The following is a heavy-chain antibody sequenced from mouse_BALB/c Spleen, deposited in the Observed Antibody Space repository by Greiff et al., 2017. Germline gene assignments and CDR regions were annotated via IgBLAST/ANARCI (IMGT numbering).Heavy chain of an antibody. CDR3: ARWLLRFAMDY. CDR2: INPSTGYT. CDR1: GYTFTSYW. D-gene: IGHD2-3*01. V-gene: IGHV1-7*01. Sequence: QVQLKQSGAELAKPGASVKMSCKASGYTFTSYWMHWVKQRPGQGLEWIGYINPSTGYTEYTQKFKDKATLTADKSSSTAYMKLCSLTSEDSAVYYCARWLLRFAMDYWGQGTSVTVSS. J-gene: IGHJ4*01.